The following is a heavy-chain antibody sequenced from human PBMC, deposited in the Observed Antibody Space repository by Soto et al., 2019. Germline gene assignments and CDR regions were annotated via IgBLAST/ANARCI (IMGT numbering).Heavy chain of an antibody. J-gene: IGHJ3*02. Sequence: SVKVSCKASGGTFSSYTISWVRQAPGQGLEWMGRIIPILGIANYAQKFQGRVTITADKSTSTAYMELSSLRAEDTATYYCAKDYSSGYYAFDIWGRGTMVTVSS. CDR1: GGTFSSYT. CDR3: AKDYSSGYYAFDI. CDR2: IIPILGIA. D-gene: IGHD3-22*01. V-gene: IGHV1-69*02.